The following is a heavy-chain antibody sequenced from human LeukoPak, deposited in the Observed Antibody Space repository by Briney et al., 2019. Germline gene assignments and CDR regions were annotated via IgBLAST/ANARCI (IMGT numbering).Heavy chain of an antibody. J-gene: IGHJ6*04. D-gene: IGHD4-17*01. CDR2: ISSSSSYI. CDR3: ARTTVTTKGAMDV. V-gene: IGHV3-21*01. CDR1: GFTFSSYS. Sequence: GGSLRLSCAASGFTFSSYSMNWVRQAPGKGLEWVSSISSSSSYIYYADSVKGRFTISRDNAKNSLYLQMNSLRADDTAVYYCARTTVTTKGAMDVWGKGTTVTVSS.